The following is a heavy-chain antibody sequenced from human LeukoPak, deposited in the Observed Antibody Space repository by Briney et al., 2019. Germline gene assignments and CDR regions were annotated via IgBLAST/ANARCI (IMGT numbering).Heavy chain of an antibody. D-gene: IGHD2-15*01. V-gene: IGHV3-74*01. CDR1: GFTFSSYG. CDR2: INSDGSDT. Sequence: PGGSLRLSCAASGFTFSSYGMHWVRQAPGKGLVWVSRINSDGSDTTYADSVKGRFTISRDNAKNTLYLQMNSLRAEDTAVYYCVRVGCSAGSCADWFDPWGQGTLVTVTS. J-gene: IGHJ5*02. CDR3: VRVGCSAGSCADWFDP.